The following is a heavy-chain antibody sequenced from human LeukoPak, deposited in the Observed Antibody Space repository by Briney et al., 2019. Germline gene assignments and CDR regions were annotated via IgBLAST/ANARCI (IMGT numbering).Heavy chain of an antibody. J-gene: IGHJ3*02. CDR3: ARAKVSPGHDAFDI. D-gene: IGHD5/OR15-5a*01. CDR1: GSTFSSYS. V-gene: IGHV3-21*01. CDR2: ITSSSRYI. Sequence: PGRCLRLSCAAFGSTFSSYSMNSARHAPGKGLEWVSSITSSSRYIYSADSVKGRFTISRDNAKNSLYLQMNSLRAEDTAVYYCARAKVSPGHDAFDIWGQGTMVTVSS.